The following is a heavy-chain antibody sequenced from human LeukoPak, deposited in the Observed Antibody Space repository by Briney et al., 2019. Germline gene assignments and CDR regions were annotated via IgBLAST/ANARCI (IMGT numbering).Heavy chain of an antibody. J-gene: IGHJ4*02. CDR1: GYTFTGYY. D-gene: IGHD6-13*01. V-gene: IGHV1-2*02. Sequence: ASVKVSCKASGYTFTGYYMHWVRQAPGQGLEWMGWINPNSGGTDYAQKLQGRVTMTRDTSISTAYMELSRLRSDDTAVYYCAGLAAAGTSFDYWGQGTLVTVSS. CDR3: AGLAAAGTSFDY. CDR2: INPNSGGT.